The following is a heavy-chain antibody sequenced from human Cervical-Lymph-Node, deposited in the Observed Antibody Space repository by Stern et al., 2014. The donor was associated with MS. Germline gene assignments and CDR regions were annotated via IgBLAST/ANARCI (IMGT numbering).Heavy chain of an antibody. CDR2: FDPEDGQT. CDR3: ATDRGVK. V-gene: IGHV1-24*01. J-gene: IGHJ1*01. CDR1: GHPLSELA. D-gene: IGHD3-10*01. Sequence: VQLVQSGAEVKQPGAPVRVSCKVSGHPLSELAIHWLRQLPTSGLEWLGQFDPEDGQTVYAQRLQGRLTMTEDTTTGTAYMTLTALTSVDTAVYYCATDRGVKWGPGTLVAVSS.